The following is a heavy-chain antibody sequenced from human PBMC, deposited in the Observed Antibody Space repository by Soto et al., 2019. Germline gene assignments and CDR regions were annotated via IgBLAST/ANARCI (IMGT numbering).Heavy chain of an antibody. CDR3: ARDLGDVDTAMANYFDY. D-gene: IGHD5-18*01. Sequence: SETLSLTCTVSGGSISSYYWSWIRQPPGKGLEWIGYIYYSGSTNYNPSLKSRVTISVDTSKNQFSLKLSSVTAADTAVYYCARDLGDVDTAMANYFDYWGQGTLVTVSS. CDR2: IYYSGST. V-gene: IGHV4-59*01. J-gene: IGHJ4*02. CDR1: GGSISSYY.